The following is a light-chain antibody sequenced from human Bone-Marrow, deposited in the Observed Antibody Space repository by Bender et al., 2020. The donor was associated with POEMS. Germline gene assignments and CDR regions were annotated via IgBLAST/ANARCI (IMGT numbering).Light chain of an antibody. Sequence: QSALTQPASVSGSPGQSITISCTETSSDVGGYKYVSWYQHHPGKAPKLIIYDVTNRPSGVSHRFSGSKSGNTASLTISGLQAEDEADYYCSSFVGTNNFVFGSGTTVTVL. CDR3: SSFVGTNNFV. V-gene: IGLV2-14*03. CDR1: SSDVGGYKY. J-gene: IGLJ1*01. CDR2: DVT.